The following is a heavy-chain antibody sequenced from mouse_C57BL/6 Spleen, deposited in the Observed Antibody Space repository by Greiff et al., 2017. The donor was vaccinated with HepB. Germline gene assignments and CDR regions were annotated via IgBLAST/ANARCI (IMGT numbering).Heavy chain of an antibody. CDR3: ARSPGSSPGFDY. Sequence: VQLQQSGAELARPGASVKLSCKASGYTFTSYGISWVKQRTGQGLEWIGEIYPRSGNTYYNEKFKGKATLTADKSSSTAYMELRSLTSEDSAVYFCARSPGSSPGFDYWGQGTTLTVSS. D-gene: IGHD1-1*01. CDR2: IYPRSGNT. J-gene: IGHJ2*01. V-gene: IGHV1-81*01. CDR1: GYTFTSYG.